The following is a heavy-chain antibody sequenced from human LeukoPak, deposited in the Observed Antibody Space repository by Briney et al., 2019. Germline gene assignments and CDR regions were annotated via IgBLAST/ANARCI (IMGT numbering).Heavy chain of an antibody. CDR2: INHSGST. CDR1: GGSFSGYY. CDR3: ARRGEYSSSFGGDDY. J-gene: IGHJ4*02. Sequence: PSETLSLTCAVYGGSFSGYYWSWIRQPPGKGLEWIGEINHSGSTNYNPSLKSRVTISVDTSKNQFSLKPSSVTAADTAVYYCARRGEYSSSFGGDDYWGQGTLVTVSS. D-gene: IGHD6-6*01. V-gene: IGHV4-34*01.